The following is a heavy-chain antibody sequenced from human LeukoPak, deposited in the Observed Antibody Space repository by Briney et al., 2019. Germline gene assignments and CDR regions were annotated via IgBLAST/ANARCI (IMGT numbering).Heavy chain of an antibody. CDR3: ARDERQYSSSWYLGYYYYGMDV. Sequence: PSETLSLTCAVYGGSFSGYYWSWIRQPPGKGLEWIGEIYHSGSTNYNPSLKSRVTISVDKSKNQFSLKLSSVTAADTAVYYCARDERQYSSSWYLGYYYYGMDVWGQGTTVTVSS. V-gene: IGHV4-34*01. CDR1: GGSFSGYY. J-gene: IGHJ6*02. D-gene: IGHD6-13*01. CDR2: IYHSGST.